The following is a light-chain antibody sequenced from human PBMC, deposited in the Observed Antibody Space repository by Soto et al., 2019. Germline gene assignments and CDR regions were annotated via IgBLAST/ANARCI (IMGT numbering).Light chain of an antibody. Sequence: QSALTQPPSASGSRGQSVTISCTGTSVDINYVSWFQQHPGKAPKLIICEVTKRPSGVPDRFSGSKSGNTASLTVSGLQDDEAADYYCISYAGRDILGFCGGTKL. V-gene: IGLV2-8*01. J-gene: IGLJ3*02. CDR1: SVDINY. CDR2: EVT. CDR3: ISYAGRDILG.